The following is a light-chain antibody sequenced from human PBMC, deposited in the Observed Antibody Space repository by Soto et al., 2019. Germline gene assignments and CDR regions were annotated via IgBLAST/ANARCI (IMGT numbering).Light chain of an antibody. CDR1: SSDVGDYNY. Sequence: QSALTQPASVSGSPGQSITISCTGTSSDVGDYNYVSWYQQLPGKAPKLMIYEVSNRPSGVSIRFSGSKSGNTASLTISGLRDEDEADYYCNSYTSTSTPYVFGTGTKVTVL. CDR3: NSYTSTSTPYV. J-gene: IGLJ1*01. V-gene: IGLV2-14*01. CDR2: EVS.